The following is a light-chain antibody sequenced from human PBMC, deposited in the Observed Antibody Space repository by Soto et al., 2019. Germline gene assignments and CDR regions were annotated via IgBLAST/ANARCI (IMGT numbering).Light chain of an antibody. CDR3: QSYDNSLSYV. CDR2: YNT. J-gene: IGLJ1*01. V-gene: IGLV1-40*01. Sequence: QSVLTQPPSVSGAPGQRVTISCTGRSSNIGAGFDVHWYQQLPGIAPKLLIYYNTNRPSGVPDRFSGSKSGTSASLAITGLQAEDEADYYCQSYDNSLSYVFGTGTTVTVL. CDR1: SSNIGAGFD.